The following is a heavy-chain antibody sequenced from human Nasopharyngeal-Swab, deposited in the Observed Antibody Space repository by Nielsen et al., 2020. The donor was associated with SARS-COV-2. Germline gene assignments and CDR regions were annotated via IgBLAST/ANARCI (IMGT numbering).Heavy chain of an antibody. CDR2: IWYDGSNK. J-gene: IGHJ3*02. CDR1: GFTFSSYG. D-gene: IGHD3-16*01. V-gene: IGHV3-33*01. CDR3: ARGGGYVDAFDI. Sequence: GESLKISCAASGFTFSSYGMHWVCQAPGKGLEWVAVIWYDGSNKYYADSVKGRFTISRDNSKNTLYLQMNSLRAEDTAVYYCARGGGYVDAFDIWGQGTMVTVSS.